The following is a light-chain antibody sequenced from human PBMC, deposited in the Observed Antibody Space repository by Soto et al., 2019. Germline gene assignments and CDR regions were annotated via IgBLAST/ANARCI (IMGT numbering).Light chain of an antibody. V-gene: IGKV1-33*01. CDR2: DAS. CDR3: QQYSSMLS. Sequence: DIQMTQSPSSLSASVGDRVTIACQSSHDVSWNLNWFQQKPGEAPKLLIYDASNLERGVPSSFSGSGSGTDFIITISSLQAEDVATYYCQQYSSMLSFGGGTEVDLK. J-gene: IGKJ4*01. CDR1: HDVSWN.